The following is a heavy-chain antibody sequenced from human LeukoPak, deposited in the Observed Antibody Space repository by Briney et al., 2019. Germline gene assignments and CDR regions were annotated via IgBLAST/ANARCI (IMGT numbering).Heavy chain of an antibody. Sequence: ASVKVSCKASGYIFTGYYMHWVRQAPGQGLEWMGWINPNSGDTNYAQKFQGRVTMTGDTSMSTASMELSSLKSDDTAVYYCARDSCGGGGCHYWYFDLWGRGTLVTVSS. V-gene: IGHV1-2*02. CDR3: ARDSCGGGGCHYWYFDL. CDR1: GYIFTGYY. D-gene: IGHD2-15*01. CDR2: INPNSGDT. J-gene: IGHJ2*01.